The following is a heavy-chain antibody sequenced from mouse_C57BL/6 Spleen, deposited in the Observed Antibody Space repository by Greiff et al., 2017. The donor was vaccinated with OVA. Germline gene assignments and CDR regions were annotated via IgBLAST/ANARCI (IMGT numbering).Heavy chain of an antibody. J-gene: IGHJ2*01. CDR3: ASSSLTSYFDY. V-gene: IGHV1-52*01. CDR1: GYTFTSYW. D-gene: IGHD1-1*01. Sequence: VKLSCKASGYTFTSYWMHWVKQRPIQGIEWIGNIDPSDSETHYNQKFKDKATLTVDKSSSTAYMQLSSLTSEDSAVYYCASSSLTSYFDYWGQGTTLTVSS. CDR2: IDPSDSET.